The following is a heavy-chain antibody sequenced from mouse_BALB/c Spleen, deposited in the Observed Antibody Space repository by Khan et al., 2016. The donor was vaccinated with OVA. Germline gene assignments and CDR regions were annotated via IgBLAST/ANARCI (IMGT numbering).Heavy chain of an antibody. CDR3: ARIKEMIAAYFDY. CDR1: GYTFTSYW. V-gene: IGHV1S81*02. D-gene: IGHD1-1*01. CDR2: INPTNGRT. J-gene: IGHJ2*01. Sequence: QVQLQQSGAELVKAGASVKMSCKASGYTFTSYWMHWVKQRLGQGLEWFAEINPTNGRTYYNEKFKSKATLTVDKSSSTAYMLLSGPTFEDSAVYYCARIKEMIAAYFDYWGKGTTLTVSS.